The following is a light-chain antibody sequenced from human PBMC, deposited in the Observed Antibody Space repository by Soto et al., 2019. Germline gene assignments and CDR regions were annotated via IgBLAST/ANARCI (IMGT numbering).Light chain of an antibody. CDR2: DVS. Sequence: QSVLTQPASVSGSPGQSITISCTGTSSDVGGYNYVSWYQQHPGKAPKLMIYDVSNRPSGVSNRFSGSKSGNTASLTISGLQAEDEADYYCRSYGVFGTGTKVTVL. V-gene: IGLV2-14*01. CDR3: RSYGV. CDR1: SSDVGGYNY. J-gene: IGLJ1*01.